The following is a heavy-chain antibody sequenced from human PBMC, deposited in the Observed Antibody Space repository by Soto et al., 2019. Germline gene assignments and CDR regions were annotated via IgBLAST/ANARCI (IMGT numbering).Heavy chain of an antibody. CDR1: SGSISSRNW. J-gene: IGHJ4*02. CDR2: IYYSGST. V-gene: IGHV4-4*02. Sequence: SETLSLTCAVSSGSISSRNWWRWVRQPPGKGLEWIGSIYYSGSTYYNPSLKSRVTISVDNSENQLSLSLNSVTAADTAVYYCARNVRYYIDYWGQGTLVTVSS. CDR3: ARNVRYYIDY.